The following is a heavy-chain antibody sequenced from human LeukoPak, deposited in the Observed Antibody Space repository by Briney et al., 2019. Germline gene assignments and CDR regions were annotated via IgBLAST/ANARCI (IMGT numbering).Heavy chain of an antibody. CDR2: IIPIFGTA. CDR1: GGTFSSYA. V-gene: IGHV1-69*13. CDR3: ARDTRYCSSTSCDPAFDI. D-gene: IGHD2-2*01. J-gene: IGHJ3*02. Sequence: SVKVSCKASGGTFSSYAISWVRQAPGQGLEWMGGIIPIFGTANYAQKFQGRVTITADESTSTAYMELSSLRSEDTAVYYCARDTRYCSSTSCDPAFDIWGQGTMVTVSS.